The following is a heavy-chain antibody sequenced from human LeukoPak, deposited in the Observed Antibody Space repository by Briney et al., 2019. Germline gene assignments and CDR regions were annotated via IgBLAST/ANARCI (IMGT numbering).Heavy chain of an antibody. Sequence: GESLKISCKGSGYNFPRYWIAWVRQMSGKGLEWMGIIYPGDSETRYSPSFQGQITVSADESISTAYLQWSSLKASDTAMYYCARVPVGYCSGGSCYDWFDPWGLGTLVSVSS. V-gene: IGHV5-51*01. J-gene: IGHJ5*02. CDR3: ARVPVGYCSGGSCYDWFDP. CDR2: IYPGDSET. D-gene: IGHD2-15*01. CDR1: GYNFPRYW.